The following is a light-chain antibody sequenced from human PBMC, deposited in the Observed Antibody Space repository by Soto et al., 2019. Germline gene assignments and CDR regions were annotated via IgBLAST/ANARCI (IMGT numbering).Light chain of an antibody. V-gene: IGLV2-11*01. CDR3: YSYAGDYGYI. Sequence: QSALTQPHSVSGSPGQSVTISCTGTSSDVGAYDYVSWHQHHPGKVPKLIISHVTTRPSGVSDRSSGSKSGNTASLTISGLQAEDEADYYCYSYAGDYGYIFGTGTKVTVL. CDR1: SSDVGAYDY. J-gene: IGLJ1*01. CDR2: HVT.